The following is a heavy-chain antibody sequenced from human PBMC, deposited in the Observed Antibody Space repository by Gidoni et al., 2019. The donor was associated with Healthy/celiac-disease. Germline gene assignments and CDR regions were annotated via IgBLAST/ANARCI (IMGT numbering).Heavy chain of an antibody. CDR3: ARGNYDYVWGSLGMDV. CDR1: GGSISSGGYY. V-gene: IGHV4-31*03. Sequence: QVQLQESGPGLVKPSQNLSLTCTVSGGSISSGGYYWSWNRQHPGKGLEWIGYIYYSGSTYYNPSLRSRVTISVDTSKNQFSLKLSSVTAADTAVYYCARGNYDYVWGSLGMDVWGQGTTVTVSS. CDR2: IYYSGST. D-gene: IGHD3-16*01. J-gene: IGHJ6*02.